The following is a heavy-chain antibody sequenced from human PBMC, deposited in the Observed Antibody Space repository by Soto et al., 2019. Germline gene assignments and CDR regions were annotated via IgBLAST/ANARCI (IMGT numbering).Heavy chain of an antibody. J-gene: IGHJ4*02. V-gene: IGHV2-5*02. D-gene: IGHD3-10*01. CDR3: AHHPYYGSWPYSFDY. CDR2: IYWDDDK. Sequence: QITLKESGPTLVKPTQTLTLTCTFSGFSLSTSGVGVGWIRQPPGKALEWLALIYWDDDKRYSPSLRSRLTISKDTSKNRVVLTMTNMDPVDTATYFSAHHPYYGSWPYSFDYWGQGTLVTVSS. CDR1: GFSLSTSGVG.